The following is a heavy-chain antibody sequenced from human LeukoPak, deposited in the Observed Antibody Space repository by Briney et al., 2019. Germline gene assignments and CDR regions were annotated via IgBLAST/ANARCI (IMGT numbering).Heavy chain of an antibody. CDR3: ARAASCSTTSCQSEFDP. V-gene: IGHV3-30*04. CDR1: GFTFSSYA. CDR2: ISYDGSNK. J-gene: IGHJ5*02. Sequence: PGGSLRLSCAASGFTFSSYAMHWVRQAPGKGLEWVAVISYDGSNKYYADSVKGRFTISRDNSKNTLYLQMNGMRGEDTAVYYCARAASCSTTSCQSEFDPWGQGTLVTVSS. D-gene: IGHD2-2*01.